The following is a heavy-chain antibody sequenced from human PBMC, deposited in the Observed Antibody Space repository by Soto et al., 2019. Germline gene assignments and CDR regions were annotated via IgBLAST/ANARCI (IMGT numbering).Heavy chain of an antibody. CDR2: IYHSGST. V-gene: IGHV4-4*02. Sequence: TLSLTCAVSGGSISSSNWWSWVRQPPGKGLEWIGEIYHSGSTNYNPSLKSRVTISVDKSKNQFSLKLSSVTAADTAVYYCASRIAVAGSTNWFDPWGQGTLVTVSS. J-gene: IGHJ5*02. CDR1: GGSISSSNW. CDR3: ASRIAVAGSTNWFDP. D-gene: IGHD6-19*01.